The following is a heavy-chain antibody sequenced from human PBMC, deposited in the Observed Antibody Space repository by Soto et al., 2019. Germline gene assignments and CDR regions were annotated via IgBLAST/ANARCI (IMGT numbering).Heavy chain of an antibody. CDR3: VRETGGNDH. J-gene: IGHJ4*02. CDR1: GFTFSSYW. V-gene: IGHV3-7*01. CDR2: IKEDGSEK. D-gene: IGHD5-12*01. Sequence: EVQLVESGGGLVQPGGSLRLSCAASGFTFSSYWMSWVRQAPGKGLEWVANIKEDGSEKSYVDSVKGRFTISRDNTKNSLYLQMNSLRAEDTAVYYCVRETGGNDHWGQGILVTVSS.